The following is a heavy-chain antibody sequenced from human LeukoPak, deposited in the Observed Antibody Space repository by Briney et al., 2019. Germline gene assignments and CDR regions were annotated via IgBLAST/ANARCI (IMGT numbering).Heavy chain of an antibody. CDR2: TRYDGSNK. V-gene: IGHV3-30*02. CDR1: GFTFSSYG. J-gene: IGHJ4*02. D-gene: IGHD3-3*01. CDR3: AKTLDTYYDFWSGYYSTDFDY. Sequence: PGGSLRLSCAASGFTFSSYGMHWVRQAPGKGLEWVAFTRYDGSNKYYADSVKGRFTISRDNSKNTLYLQMNSLRAEDTAVYYCAKTLDTYYDFWSGYYSTDFDYWGQGTLVTVSS.